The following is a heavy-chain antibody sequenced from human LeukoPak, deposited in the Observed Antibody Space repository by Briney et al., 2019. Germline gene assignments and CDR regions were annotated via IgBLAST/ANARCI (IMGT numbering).Heavy chain of an antibody. V-gene: IGHV4-31*03. CDR3: ARHRKGTTVTTYDY. Sequence: LSLTCTVSGGSISSGGYFWSWIRQHPGKGLEWIGYIYYSGSTYYNPSLKSRVTISVDTSKNQFSLKLSSVTAADTAVYYCARHRKGTTVTTYDYWGQGTLVTVSS. CDR1: GGSISSGGYF. CDR2: IYYSGST. J-gene: IGHJ4*02. D-gene: IGHD4-17*01.